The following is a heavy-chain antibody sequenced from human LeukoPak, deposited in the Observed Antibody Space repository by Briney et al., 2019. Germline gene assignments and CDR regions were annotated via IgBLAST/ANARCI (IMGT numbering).Heavy chain of an antibody. Sequence: SETLSLTCAVYGGSFSGYYWSWIRQPPGKGLEWIGEVNHSGSTNYNPSLKSRVTISLDTSRNQFSLKLNSVTAADTAVYYCAKSNGYGLVDIWGQGTMVTVSS. D-gene: IGHD3-10*01. CDR1: GGSFSGYY. CDR3: AKSNGYGLVDI. J-gene: IGHJ3*02. CDR2: VNHSGST. V-gene: IGHV4-34*01.